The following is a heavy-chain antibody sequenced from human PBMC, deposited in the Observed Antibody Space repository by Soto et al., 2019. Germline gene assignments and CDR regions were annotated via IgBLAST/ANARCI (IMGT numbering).Heavy chain of an antibody. CDR3: ASGPLEREYFQH. CDR1: SCSISSSNW. V-gene: IGHV4-4*02. Sequence: PSETLSLTCAFSSCSISSSNWWSWVRQPPGKGLEWIGEIYHSGSTNYNPSLKSRVTISVDKSKNQFSLKLSSVTAADTAVYYCASGPLEREYFQHWGQGTLVTVSS. CDR2: IYHSGST. J-gene: IGHJ1*01.